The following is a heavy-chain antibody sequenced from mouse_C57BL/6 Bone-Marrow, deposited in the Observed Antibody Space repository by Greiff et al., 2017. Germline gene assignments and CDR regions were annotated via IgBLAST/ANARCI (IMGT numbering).Heavy chain of an antibody. CDR3: ARLRLPLWFAY. CDR1: GYTFTSYW. Sequence: VQLQQSGAELVKPGASVKLSCKASGYTFTSYWMHWVKQRPGQGLEWIGMIPPNSGSTNYNEKFKSKATLTVDKSSSTAYMQLSSLRSEDSAVYYCARLRLPLWFAYWGQGTLVTVSA. D-gene: IGHD2-4*01. V-gene: IGHV1-64*01. J-gene: IGHJ3*01. CDR2: IPPNSGST.